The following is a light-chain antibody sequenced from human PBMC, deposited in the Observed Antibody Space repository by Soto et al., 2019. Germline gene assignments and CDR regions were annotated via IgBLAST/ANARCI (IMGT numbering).Light chain of an antibody. CDR3: SSYASGSTPVV. J-gene: IGLJ2*01. V-gene: IGLV2-14*01. CDR1: SSDIGGYDF. CDR2: EVS. Sequence: QSALTQPASVSGSPGQSITLSCTGTSSDIGGYDFVSWYQQQPGKAPNVKIYEVSKRPSGVSHRFSGSKSGNTASLTISGLQAEDEAVYFCSSYASGSTPVVFGGGTKLTVL.